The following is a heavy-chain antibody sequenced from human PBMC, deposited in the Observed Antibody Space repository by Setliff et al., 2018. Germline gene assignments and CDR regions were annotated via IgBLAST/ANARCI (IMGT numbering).Heavy chain of an antibody. Sequence: PGGSLRLSCVASGFTFSNYAMSWVRQAPGKGPEWVSTISGSGDSTYYADAMRGRFTISRDNSKNSLYLQAKGLRAEDTGYYYCATGPRDSRNYLTWLGSWGQGTLVTVSS. CDR1: GFTFSNYA. J-gene: IGHJ5*02. D-gene: IGHD4-4*01. CDR3: ATGPRDSRNYLTWLGS. V-gene: IGHV3-23*01. CDR2: ISGSGDST.